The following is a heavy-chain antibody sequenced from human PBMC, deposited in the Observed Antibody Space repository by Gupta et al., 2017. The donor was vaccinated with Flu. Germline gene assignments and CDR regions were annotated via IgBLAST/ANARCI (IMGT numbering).Heavy chain of an antibody. CDR3: ARAWQLGLGIGY. J-gene: IGHJ4*02. D-gene: IGHD6-6*01. Sequence: WVRQAPGKGLEWVSVIYSGGSTYYADSVKGRFTISRDNSKNTLYLQMNSLRAEDTAVYYCARAWQLGLGIGYWGQGTLVTVSS. V-gene: IGHV3-53*01. CDR2: IYSGGST.